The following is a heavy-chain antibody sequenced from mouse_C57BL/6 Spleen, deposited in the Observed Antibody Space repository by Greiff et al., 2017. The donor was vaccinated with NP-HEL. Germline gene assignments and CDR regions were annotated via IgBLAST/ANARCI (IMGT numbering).Heavy chain of an antibody. D-gene: IGHD1-1*01. CDR3: ARSSHYYYGSSYDAMDY. CDR1: GYTFTSYW. V-gene: IGHV1-69*01. Sequence: QVQLQQPGAELVMPGASVKLSCKASGYTFTSYWMHWVKQRPGQGLEWIGEIDPADSYTNYNQKFKGKSTLTVDKSSSTAYMQLSSLTSEDSAVYYCARSSHYYYGSSYDAMDYWGQGTSVTVSS. J-gene: IGHJ4*01. CDR2: IDPADSYT.